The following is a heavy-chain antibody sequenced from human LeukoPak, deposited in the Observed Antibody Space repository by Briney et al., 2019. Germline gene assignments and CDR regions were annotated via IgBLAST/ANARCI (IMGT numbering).Heavy chain of an antibody. D-gene: IGHD2-8*01. CDR3: GRHANGDSSAAFDL. Sequence: PSETLSLTCAVSGDSISDKYWWRWVRQFPDKGLEWIGEVYRSGGTSYIPSLKSRVTVSIDYSKNQFSLNLRSVTAADTAVYYCGRHANGDSSAAFDLWGQGTMVFVSS. CDR1: GDSISDKYW. J-gene: IGHJ3*01. V-gene: IGHV4-4*02. CDR2: VYRSGGT.